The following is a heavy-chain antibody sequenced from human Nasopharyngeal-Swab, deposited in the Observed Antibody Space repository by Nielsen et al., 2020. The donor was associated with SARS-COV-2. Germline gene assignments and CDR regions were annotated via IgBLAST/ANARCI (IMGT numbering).Heavy chain of an antibody. CDR1: GFTFSSYA. Sequence: LSLTCAASGFTFSSYAMSWVRQAPGKGLEWVSAISGSGGSTYYADSVKGRFTISRDNSKNTLYLQMNSLRAEDTAVYYCAKVGFRSITGTSPLEYWGQGTLVTVSS. J-gene: IGHJ4*02. D-gene: IGHD1-20*01. CDR3: AKVGFRSITGTSPLEY. V-gene: IGHV3-23*01. CDR2: ISGSGGST.